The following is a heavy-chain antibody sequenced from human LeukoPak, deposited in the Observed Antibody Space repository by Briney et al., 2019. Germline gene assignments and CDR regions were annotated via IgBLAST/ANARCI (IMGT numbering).Heavy chain of an antibody. CDR1: GFTFSNYG. V-gene: IGHV3-30*02. D-gene: IGHD4-11*01. CDR2: IRYDGNNK. CDR3: AKRMTTVTPGVDY. J-gene: IGHJ4*02. Sequence: GGSLRLSCAASGFTFSNYGMHWVRQAPGKGLEWVAFIRYDGNNKFYADSVRGRFTISRDNSKNTLYLQMNSLRTEDTAVYYCAKRMTTVTPGVDYWGQGTLVTVSS.